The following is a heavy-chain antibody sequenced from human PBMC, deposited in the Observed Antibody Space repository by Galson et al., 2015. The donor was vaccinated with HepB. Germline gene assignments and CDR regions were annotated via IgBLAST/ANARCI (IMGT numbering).Heavy chain of an antibody. J-gene: IGHJ6*02. Sequence: SVKVSCKASGYTFTSYGISWVRQAPGQGLEWMGWISAYNGNTNYAQKLQGRVTMTTDTSTSTAYMELRSLRSDDTAVYYCAKGSTKYYYYGMDVWGQGTTVTVSS. CDR1: GYTFTSYG. CDR3: AKGSTKYYYYGMDV. CDR2: ISAYNGNT. V-gene: IGHV1-18*01.